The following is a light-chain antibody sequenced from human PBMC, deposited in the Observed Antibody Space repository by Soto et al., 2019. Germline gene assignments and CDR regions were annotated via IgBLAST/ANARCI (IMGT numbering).Light chain of an antibody. CDR1: QSVSSSY. V-gene: IGKV3-20*01. J-gene: IGKJ1*01. CDR2: GAS. Sequence: EIVLTQSPGTLSLSPGGRATLPCRASQSVSSSYLAWYQQKPGQAPRLLIYGASNRATGIPDRFSGSGSGTDFTLTISRLEPEDFAVYFCQQYGCSPRTFGQGTKV. CDR3: QQYGCSPRT.